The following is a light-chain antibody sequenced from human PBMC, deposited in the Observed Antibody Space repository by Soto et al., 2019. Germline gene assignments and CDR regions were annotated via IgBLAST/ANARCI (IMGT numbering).Light chain of an antibody. CDR3: QQFGTSSLVT. V-gene: IGKV3-20*01. CDR2: GVS. J-gene: IGKJ3*01. CDR1: QSVNTKY. Sequence: EIVLTQSPGTLSLSPGERATLSCRASQSVNTKYLAWYQQKPGQAPRLLISGVSSRATGIPDRFSGSGSGIDFILTISRVEPEDFAVYYCQQFGTSSLVTFGPGTKVDIK.